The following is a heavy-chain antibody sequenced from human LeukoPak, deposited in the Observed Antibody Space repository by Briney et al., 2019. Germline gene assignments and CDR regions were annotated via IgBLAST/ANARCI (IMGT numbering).Heavy chain of an antibody. J-gene: IGHJ4*02. D-gene: IGHD2-15*01. CDR2: FNPEDGEK. Sequence: ASVKVSCKVSGYTLTELSIQWVRRAPGKGLEWMGGFNPEDGEKIYVQKFQGRVTMTEDTSIHTAYMELSSLRSEDTAMYYCATDPVGYCSSDSCYSVDYWGQGTLVTVSS. V-gene: IGHV1-24*01. CDR1: GYTLTELS. CDR3: ATDPVGYCSSDSCYSVDY.